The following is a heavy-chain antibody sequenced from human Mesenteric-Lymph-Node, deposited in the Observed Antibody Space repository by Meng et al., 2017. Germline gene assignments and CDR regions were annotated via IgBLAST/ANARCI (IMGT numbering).Heavy chain of an antibody. V-gene: IGHV4-30-2*01. J-gene: IGHJ5*02. Sequence: QVQFQESRSGLVRPSQTLSLTCAVSGDSITSGDYSWTWIRQPPGKGLEWIGYIYHGVNIYYTPSLRSRVTISVDKSRNQFSLKLTSVSAADTAVYYCVRDTRRGGGWFDPWGQGTLVTVSS. D-gene: IGHD3-10*01. CDR2: IYHGVNI. CDR3: VRDTRRGGGWFDP. CDR1: GDSITSGDYS.